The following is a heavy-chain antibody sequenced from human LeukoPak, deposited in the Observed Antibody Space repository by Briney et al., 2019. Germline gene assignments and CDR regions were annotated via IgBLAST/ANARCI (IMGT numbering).Heavy chain of an antibody. V-gene: IGHV3-66*01. Sequence: GESLRLPCAASGFTVSSNYMSWVRQAPGKGLEWVSVIYSGGSTYYADSVKGRFTISRDNSKNTLYLQMNSLRAEDTAVYYCARSTMVRGVIGGDYWGQGTLVTVSS. CDR3: ARSTMVRGVIGGDY. J-gene: IGHJ4*02. CDR2: IYSGGST. D-gene: IGHD3-10*01. CDR1: GFTVSSNY.